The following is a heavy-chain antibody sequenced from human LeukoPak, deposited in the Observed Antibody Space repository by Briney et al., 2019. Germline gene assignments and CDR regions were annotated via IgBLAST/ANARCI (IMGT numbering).Heavy chain of an antibody. J-gene: IGHJ3*02. CDR1: GYTFTGYY. Sequence: ASVKVSCKASGYTFTGYYMHWVRQAPGQGLEWMGWINPNSGGTNYAQKFQGRVTMTTDTSISTAYMELSRLRSDDTAVYYCARVNESGYYYNAFDIWGQGTMVTVSS. CDR3: ARVNESGYYYNAFDI. D-gene: IGHD3-22*01. CDR2: INPNSGGT. V-gene: IGHV1-2*02.